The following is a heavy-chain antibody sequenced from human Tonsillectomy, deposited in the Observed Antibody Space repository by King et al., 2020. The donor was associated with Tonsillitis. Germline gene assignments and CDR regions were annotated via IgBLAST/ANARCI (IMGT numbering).Heavy chain of an antibody. D-gene: IGHD6-19*01. J-gene: IGHJ3*02. CDR3: GRDGSSGWDAFDI. CDR2: MNQDGDKI. CDR1: GFTFSACW. V-gene: IGHV3-7*03. Sequence: VQLVESGGGLVQPGGSLRLSCAASGFTFSACWMSWVRQAPGKGLEWVATMNQDGDKIYYVDSVMGRFTISRDNAKSSLYLQMDSLRAEDTAMYYCGRDGSSGWDAFDIWGQGTMVTVSS.